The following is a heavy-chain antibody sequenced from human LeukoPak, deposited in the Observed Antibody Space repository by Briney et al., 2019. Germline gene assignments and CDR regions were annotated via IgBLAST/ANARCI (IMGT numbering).Heavy chain of an antibody. D-gene: IGHD6-19*01. CDR2: FSGSGGST. CDR1: GFTFSSYA. Sequence: PGGSLRLSCAASGFTFSSYAMSWVRQAPGKGLEWVSTFSGSGGSTHYADSVKGRFTISRDNSKNTLYLQMNSLRAEDTAVYYCARAAAVTGAFRDNWFDPWGQGTLVTVSS. CDR3: ARAAAVTGAFRDNWFDP. V-gene: IGHV3-23*01. J-gene: IGHJ5*02.